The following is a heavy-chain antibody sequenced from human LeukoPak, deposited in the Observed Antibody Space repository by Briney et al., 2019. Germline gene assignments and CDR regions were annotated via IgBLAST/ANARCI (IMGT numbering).Heavy chain of an antibody. J-gene: IGHJ4*02. CDR3: AKSGVTAISLRRYFDY. Sequence: GGSLRLSCAASGFTFSSYAMSWVRQAPGKGLEWVSAISGSGGSTYYADSVKGRFTISRDNSKNTLYLQMNSLRAEDTAVYYCAKSGVTAISLRRYFDYWGQGTLVTVSS. D-gene: IGHD2-21*02. CDR2: ISGSGGST. V-gene: IGHV3-23*01. CDR1: GFTFSSYA.